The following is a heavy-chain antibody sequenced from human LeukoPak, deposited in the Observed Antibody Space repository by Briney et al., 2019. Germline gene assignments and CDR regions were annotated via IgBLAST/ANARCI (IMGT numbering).Heavy chain of an antibody. V-gene: IGHV4-31*03. CDR2: VCYSGST. CDR1: GVPIYSGSYF. D-gene: IGHD3-10*01. Sequence: DPSQTLSLTCNVSGVPIYSGSYFWSSIRQHPGEVLGWIRYVCYSGSTYYNPSLKSRVTISIDTTKNHFSLKLIFVTAADTAVYYCARDLLYGEGDDDGFDIWGQGTKVTVS. CDR3: ARDLLYGEGDDDGFDI. J-gene: IGHJ3*02.